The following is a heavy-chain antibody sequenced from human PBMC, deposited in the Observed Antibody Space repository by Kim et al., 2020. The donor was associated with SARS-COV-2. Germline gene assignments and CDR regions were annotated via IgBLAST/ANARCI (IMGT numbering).Heavy chain of an antibody. V-gene: IGHV4-30-2*01. CDR2: IYHSGST. D-gene: IGHD2-15*01. CDR1: GGSISSGGYS. Sequence: SETLSLTCAVSGGSISSGGYSWSWIRQPPGKGLEWIGYIYHSGSTYYNPSLKSRVTISVDRSKNQFSLKLSSVTAADTAVYYCARLRRMTPNWFDPWGQGTLVTVSS. J-gene: IGHJ5*02. CDR3: ARLRRMTPNWFDP.